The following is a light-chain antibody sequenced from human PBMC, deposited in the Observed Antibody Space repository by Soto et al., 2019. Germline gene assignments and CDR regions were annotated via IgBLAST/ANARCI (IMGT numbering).Light chain of an antibody. V-gene: IGLV2-14*01. J-gene: IGLJ1*01. CDR2: EGS. Sequence: QSVLTQPASVSGSPGQSITISCTGTSSDVGSYNYVSWYQQHPGKAPKLMIYEGSNRPSGVSSRFSGSKSGNTASLTISGLQAEDEADYYCSSYTTSSSYVFGTGTKSPS. CDR3: SSYTTSSSYV. CDR1: SSDVGSYNY.